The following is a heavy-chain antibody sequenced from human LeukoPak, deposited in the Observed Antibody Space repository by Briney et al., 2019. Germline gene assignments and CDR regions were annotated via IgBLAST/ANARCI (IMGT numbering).Heavy chain of an antibody. Sequence: GGSLRLSCAVSGFTFSRYTMNWVRQAPGKGLEWVSSIGSGSGFIFSADSVKGRFTISRDNSKNTLYLQINSLRAEDTAVYYCAKRYSSSSWTAAFDSWGQGTLVTVSS. V-gene: IGHV3-23*01. D-gene: IGHD2-2*01. CDR2: IGSGSGFI. CDR1: GFTFSRYT. J-gene: IGHJ4*02. CDR3: AKRYSSSSWTAAFDS.